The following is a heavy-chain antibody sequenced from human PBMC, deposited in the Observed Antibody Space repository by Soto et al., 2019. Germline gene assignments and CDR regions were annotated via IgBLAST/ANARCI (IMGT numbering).Heavy chain of an antibody. Sequence: GGSLRLSCGGSGFTFGTYTMNWVRQAPGKGLEWVSALGGGGDTHYAESVKGRFTISRDYSKNILLLQMNSLRDEDSAIYYCTKDRHPDGIWTFDFWGQGTLVTVSS. CDR1: GFTFGTYT. D-gene: IGHD3-9*01. CDR3: TKDRHPDGIWTFDF. CDR2: LGGGGDT. J-gene: IGHJ4*02. V-gene: IGHV3-23*01.